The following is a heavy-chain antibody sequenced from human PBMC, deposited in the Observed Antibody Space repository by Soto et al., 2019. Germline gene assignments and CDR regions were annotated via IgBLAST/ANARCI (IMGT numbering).Heavy chain of an antibody. Sequence: QVQLVQSGAEVKKPGASVKVSCKASGYTFTSYGISWVRQAPGQGLEWMGWISAYNGNTNYAQKHQDRDTINTETSTSTAYMEMRSQRSDDTAVYYYARDNGYSSSLYYYYSYGMDVWGQGTTVTVSS. CDR3: ARDNGYSSSLYYYYSYGMDV. J-gene: IGHJ6*02. CDR2: ISAYNGNT. D-gene: IGHD6-13*01. CDR1: GYTFTSYG. V-gene: IGHV1-18*01.